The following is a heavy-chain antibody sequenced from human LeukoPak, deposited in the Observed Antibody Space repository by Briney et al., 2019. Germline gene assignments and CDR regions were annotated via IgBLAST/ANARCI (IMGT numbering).Heavy chain of an antibody. V-gene: IGHV4-4*02. CDR3: ARENGAVAGLDY. J-gene: IGHJ4*02. CDR1: GGSISSSNW. CDR2: IYHSGST. D-gene: IGHD6-19*01. Sequence: SETLSLTCAVSGGSISSSNWWSWVSQPPGKGLEWIGEIYHSGSTNYNPSLKGRVTISVDKSKNQFSLKLSSVTAADTAVYYCARENGAVAGLDYWGQGTLVTVSS.